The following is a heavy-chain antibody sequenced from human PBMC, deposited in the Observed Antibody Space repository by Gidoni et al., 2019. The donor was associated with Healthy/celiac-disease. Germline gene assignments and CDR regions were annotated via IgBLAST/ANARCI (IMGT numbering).Heavy chain of an antibody. D-gene: IGHD3-22*01. Sequence: EVQLLESGGGLVQPGGSLRLSCAASGFTFSSYAMSWVRQAPGKGLEWVSAISGSGGSTYYADSVKGRFTISRDNSKNTLYLQMNSLRAEDTAVYYCAKDEIVVAPYYYYYMDVWGKGTTVTVSS. CDR3: AKDEIVVAPYYYYYMDV. V-gene: IGHV3-23*01. J-gene: IGHJ6*03. CDR1: GFTFSSYA. CDR2: ISGSGGST.